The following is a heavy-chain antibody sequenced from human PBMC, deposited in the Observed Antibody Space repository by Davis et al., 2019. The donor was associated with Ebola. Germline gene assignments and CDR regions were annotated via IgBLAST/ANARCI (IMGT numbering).Heavy chain of an antibody. D-gene: IGHD4-17*01. CDR1: GGSISSSNW. V-gene: IGHV4-4*02. J-gene: IGHJ4*02. CDR3: ARETTVTLIDY. Sequence: GSLRLSCAVSGGSISSSNWWSWIRQPPGKGLEWIGEINLSGSTNYNPSLKSRVTISVDTSKNQFSLKLSSVTAADTAVYYCARETTVTLIDYWGQGTLVTVSS. CDR2: INLSGST.